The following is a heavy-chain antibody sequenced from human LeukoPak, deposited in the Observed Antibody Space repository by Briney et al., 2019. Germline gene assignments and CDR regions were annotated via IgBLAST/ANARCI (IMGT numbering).Heavy chain of an antibody. Sequence: SETLSLTCTVSGGSISSYYWSWIRQPAGKGLEWIGRIYTSGSTNYNPSLKSRVTMSVDTSKNQFSLKLSSVTAADTAVYYCARGLPDIVVVPAAISHAFDIWGQGTMVTVSS. J-gene: IGHJ3*02. CDR2: IYTSGST. V-gene: IGHV4-4*07. D-gene: IGHD2-2*01. CDR1: GGSISSYY. CDR3: ARGLPDIVVVPAAISHAFDI.